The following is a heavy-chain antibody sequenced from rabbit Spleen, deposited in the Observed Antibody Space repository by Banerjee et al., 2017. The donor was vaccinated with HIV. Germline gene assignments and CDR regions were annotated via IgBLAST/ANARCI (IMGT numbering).Heavy chain of an antibody. V-gene: IGHV1S45*01. CDR3: ARDLVAAIGWNFNL. J-gene: IGHJ4*01. CDR1: GFSFSDKDV. CDR2: INIVTGKS. D-gene: IGHD3-1*01. Sequence: QEQLVESGGGLVKPEGSLTLTCKASGFSFSDKDVMCWVRQAPGKGLEWIACINIVTGKSVYASWAKGRFTMSRTSSTTVTLQMTSLTAADTATYFCARDLVAAIGWNFNLWGPGTLVTVS.